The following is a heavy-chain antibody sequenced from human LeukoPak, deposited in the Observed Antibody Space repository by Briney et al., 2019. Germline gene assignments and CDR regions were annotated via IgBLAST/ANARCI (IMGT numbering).Heavy chain of an antibody. CDR3: AKGREQVVFVRGYYFDD. Sequence: GGSLRLSCAASGFTFSSYGMHWVRQAPPKGLELVAFIRYDRSNKYYADSANSRLTITRDNTKNTLYLQMSSLRIEATTVFYYAKGREQVVFVRGYYFDDWGQGTLVTVSS. D-gene: IGHD6-13*01. J-gene: IGHJ4*02. CDR1: GFTFSSYG. V-gene: IGHV3-30*02. CDR2: IRYDRSNK.